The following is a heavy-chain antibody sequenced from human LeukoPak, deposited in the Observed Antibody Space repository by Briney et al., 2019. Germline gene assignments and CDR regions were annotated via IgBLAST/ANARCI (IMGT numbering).Heavy chain of an antibody. CDR2: INVYNGNT. D-gene: IGHD3-22*01. CDR3: AREPSSGYRYFDY. Sequence: GASVKVSCKASSYTFTSHDVSWVRQAPGQGLEWMGWINVYNGNTDYAQRLQGRVTMTTDTSTNTAYMELRSLRSDDTAVYYCAREPSSGYRYFDYWGQGTLVTVSS. V-gene: IGHV1-18*01. CDR1: SYTFTSHD. J-gene: IGHJ4*02.